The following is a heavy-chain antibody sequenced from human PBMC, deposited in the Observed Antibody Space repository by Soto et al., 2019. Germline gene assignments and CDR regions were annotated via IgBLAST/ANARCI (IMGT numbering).Heavy chain of an antibody. J-gene: IGHJ5*02. CDR2: IYYSGST. CDR1: GGSISSGDYY. Sequence: PSETLSLTXTVSGGSISSGDYYWSWIRQPPGKGLEWIGYIYYSGSTSYNPSLASRVSISLDRSNNQCSLKLKSVTAADTAVYFCAGMPYTSGLRFDPWGPGTLVTVSS. D-gene: IGHD6-19*01. V-gene: IGHV4-30-4*01. CDR3: AGMPYTSGLRFDP.